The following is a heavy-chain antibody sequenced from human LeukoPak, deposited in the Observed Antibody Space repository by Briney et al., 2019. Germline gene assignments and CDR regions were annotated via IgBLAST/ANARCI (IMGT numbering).Heavy chain of an antibody. CDR3: AGVLPLADDLIAPDLFDY. CDR1: GFTFSSYS. CDR2: ISSSSSYI. D-gene: IGHD3-10*01. V-gene: IGHV3-21*01. Sequence: GGSLRLSCAASGFTFSSYSMNWVRQAPGKGLEWVSSISSSSSYIYYADSVKGRFTISRDNAKNSLYLQMNSLRAEDTAVYYCAGVLPLADDLIAPDLFDYWGQGTLVTVSS. J-gene: IGHJ4*02.